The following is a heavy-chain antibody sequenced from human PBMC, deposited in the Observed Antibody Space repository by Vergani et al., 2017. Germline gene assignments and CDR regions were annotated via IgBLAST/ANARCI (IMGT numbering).Heavy chain of an antibody. J-gene: IGHJ5*02. D-gene: IGHD3-10*01. V-gene: IGHV4-38-2*01. CDR2: IYHTGSA. Sequence: QVQLLESGPGLLKPSETLSLTCSVSGYSITSGYYWGWIRQPPGGGLEWIGSIYHTGSAYYNPSLKSRITVSVDTSMNQVSLKLNSVTAADTALDYCVRTVALWFGETKDGGWFDPWGQGTLVTVTS. CDR3: VRTVALWFGETKDGGWFDP. CDR1: GYSITSGYY.